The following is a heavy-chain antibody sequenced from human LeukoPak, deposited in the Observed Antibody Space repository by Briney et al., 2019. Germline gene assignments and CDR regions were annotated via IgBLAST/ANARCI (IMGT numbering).Heavy chain of an antibody. CDR2: ISRSFTPI. CDR3: ARDMGVTGAGDY. V-gene: IGHV3-48*01. Sequence: GGSLRLSCAASGFSFSDYSMTWVRQAPGKGLEWVSYISRSFTPIYYAESVKGRFTISRDNAKNSLYLQMNSLRVEDTAVYYCARDMGVTGAGDYWGQGTLVTVSS. D-gene: IGHD6-13*01. CDR1: GFSFSDYS. J-gene: IGHJ4*02.